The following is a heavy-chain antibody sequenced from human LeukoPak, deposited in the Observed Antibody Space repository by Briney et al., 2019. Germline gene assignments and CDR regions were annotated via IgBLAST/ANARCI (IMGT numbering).Heavy chain of an antibody. V-gene: IGHV3-69-1*01. Sequence: GGTLRLSCAASGFIFSHYGMNWVRQAPGKGLEWVSGITSRSTTYYADSVKGQFTISRDNSKNTVYLQMSSLRTEDTSLYYCARDPRGPTGYDSPSRDTFDYWGQGTLVTVSS. CDR3: ARDPRGPTGYDSPSRDTFDY. CDR2: ITSRSTT. D-gene: IGHD3-22*01. CDR1: GFIFSHYG. J-gene: IGHJ4*02.